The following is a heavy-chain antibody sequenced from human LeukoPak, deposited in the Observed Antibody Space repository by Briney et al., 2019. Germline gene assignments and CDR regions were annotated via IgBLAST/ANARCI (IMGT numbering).Heavy chain of an antibody. CDR3: AKGGELLEYANYDY. D-gene: IGHD1-26*01. CDR2: VTDGSHDI. J-gene: IGHJ4*02. CDR1: GFIFSNYN. Sequence: PGGSLRLSCAASGFIFSNYNMNWVRQAPGKGLEWVSSVTDGSHDIYYADSVKGRFTFSRDNAKNSLYLQMNSLRAEDTAVYYCAKGGELLEYANYDYWGQGTLVTVSS. V-gene: IGHV3-21*01.